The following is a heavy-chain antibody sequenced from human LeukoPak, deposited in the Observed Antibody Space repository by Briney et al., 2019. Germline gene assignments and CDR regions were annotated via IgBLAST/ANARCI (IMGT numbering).Heavy chain of an antibody. Sequence: SVKVSCKASGGTFSNYAISWVRQAPGQGLEWMGGIIPIFGTANYAQKFQGRVTITADESTSTTYIELSSLRSEDTAVYYCAREVGGVIEYYFDYWGQGTLVTVSS. J-gene: IGHJ4*02. CDR2: IIPIFGTA. CDR3: AREVGGVIEYYFDY. CDR1: GGTFSNYA. V-gene: IGHV1-69*13. D-gene: IGHD3-16*02.